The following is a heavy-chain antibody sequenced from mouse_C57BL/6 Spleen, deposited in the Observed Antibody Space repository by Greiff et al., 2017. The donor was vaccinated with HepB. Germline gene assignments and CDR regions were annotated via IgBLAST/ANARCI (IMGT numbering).Heavy chain of an antibody. CDR1: VFNIKDYY. Sequence: VQLQQSGAELVRPGASVKLSCTASVFNIKDYYMHWVKQRPEQGLEWIGRIDPEDGDTEYAPKFQGKATMTADTSSNTAYLQLSSLTSEDTAVYYCTTGVGDYDPDYWGQGTTLTVSS. V-gene: IGHV14-1*01. CDR2: IDPEDGDT. CDR3: TTGVGDYDPDY. D-gene: IGHD2-4*01. J-gene: IGHJ2*01.